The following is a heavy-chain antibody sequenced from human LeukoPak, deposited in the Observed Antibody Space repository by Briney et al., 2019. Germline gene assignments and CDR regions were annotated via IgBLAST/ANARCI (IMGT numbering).Heavy chain of an antibody. V-gene: IGHV4-34*01. CDR1: GGSFSGYY. J-gene: IGHJ3*02. CDR2: INHSGST. D-gene: IGHD6-19*01. Sequence: SETLSLTCAVYGGSFSGYYWSWIRQPPGKGLEWIGEINHSGSTNYNPSLKSRVTISVDTSKNQFSLKLSSVTAADTAVYYCARDVAGYYAEAFDIWGQGTMVTVSS. CDR3: ARDVAGYYAEAFDI.